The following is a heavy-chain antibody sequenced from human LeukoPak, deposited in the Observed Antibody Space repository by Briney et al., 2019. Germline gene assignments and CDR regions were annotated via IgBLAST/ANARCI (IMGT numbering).Heavy chain of an antibody. V-gene: IGHV3-30-3*01. D-gene: IGHD6-13*01. CDR3: ARDFFPIVDSTWYEIGY. Sequence: GGSLRLSCAASGFTFSSYAMHWVRQAPGKGLEWVALISYDGYDKSYADSVRGRFTISRDNSKNTLYLQMDSLRSEDTAVYYCARDFFPIVDSTWYEIGYWGQGTLVTVSS. J-gene: IGHJ4*02. CDR1: GFTFSSYA. CDR2: ISYDGYDK.